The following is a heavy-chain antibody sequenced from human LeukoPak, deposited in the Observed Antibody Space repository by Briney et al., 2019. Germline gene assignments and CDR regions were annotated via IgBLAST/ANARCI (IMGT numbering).Heavy chain of an antibody. J-gene: IGHJ3*02. D-gene: IGHD3-22*01. CDR2: ISGSGGST. CDR1: GFTFSSYA. CDR3: AKDLLYYYDSSGYFHGAFDI. V-gene: IGHV3-23*01. Sequence: GGSLRLSCAASGFTFSSYAMSWVRQAPGKGLEWASAISGSGGSTYYADSVKGRFTISRDNSKNTLYLQMNSLRAEDTAVYYCAKDLLYYYDSSGYFHGAFDIWGQGTMVTVSS.